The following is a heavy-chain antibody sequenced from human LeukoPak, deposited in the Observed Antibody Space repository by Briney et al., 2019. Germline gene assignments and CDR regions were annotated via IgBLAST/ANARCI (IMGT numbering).Heavy chain of an antibody. J-gene: IGHJ6*02. V-gene: IGHV1-69*04. CDR2: IIPILGIA. CDR3: ARDLYYYGSGSYSPTDHYYGMDV. D-gene: IGHD3-10*01. CDR1: GATFSSYA. Sequence: ASVTVSCKASGATFSSYAISWVRQAPGQGLEWMGRIIPILGIANYAQKFQGRVTITADKSTSTAYMELSSLRSEDTAVYYCARDLYYYGSGSYSPTDHYYGMDVWGQGTTVTVSS.